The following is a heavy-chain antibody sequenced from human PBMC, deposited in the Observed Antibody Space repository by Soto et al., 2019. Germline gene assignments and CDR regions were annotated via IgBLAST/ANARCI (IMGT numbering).Heavy chain of an antibody. Sequence: QVQLVQSGAEVKKPGSSVKVSCKASGGTFSSYAISWVRQAPGQGLEWTGGIIPIFGTANYAQKFQGRVTITADESTSTAYMELSSLRSEDTAVYYCARAPIKGYDSSGYYYYYGMDVWGQGTTVTVSS. V-gene: IGHV1-69*01. CDR2: IIPIFGTA. CDR3: ARAPIKGYDSSGYYYYYGMDV. D-gene: IGHD3-22*01. J-gene: IGHJ6*02. CDR1: GGTFSSYA.